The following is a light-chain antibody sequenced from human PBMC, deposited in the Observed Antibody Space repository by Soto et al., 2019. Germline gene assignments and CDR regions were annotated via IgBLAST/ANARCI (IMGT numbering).Light chain of an antibody. CDR2: KAS. V-gene: IGKV1-5*03. Sequence: DIQMTQSPSTLSASVGDRVTITCRASQSISSWLAWYQQKPGKAPKLLIYKASCLESGVPSRFSGSGSGTEFTLTISSLQADDFATYYCQQYNSYLFTFGPGTKVDIK. CDR1: QSISSW. CDR3: QQYNSYLFT. J-gene: IGKJ3*01.